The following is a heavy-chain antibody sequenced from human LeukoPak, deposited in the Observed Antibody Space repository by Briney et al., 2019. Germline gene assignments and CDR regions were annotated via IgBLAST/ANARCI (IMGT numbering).Heavy chain of an antibody. J-gene: IGHJ4*02. CDR3: ARTRIRISGSSLDY. D-gene: IGHD6-6*01. Sequence: SETLSLTCAVYGGSFSGYYWSWIRQPPGKGLEWIGEINHSGSTNYNPSLKSRVIISVDTSKNQFSLKLSSVTAADTAVYYCARTRIRISGSSLDYWGQGTLVTVSS. CDR2: INHSGST. CDR1: GGSFSGYY. V-gene: IGHV4-34*01.